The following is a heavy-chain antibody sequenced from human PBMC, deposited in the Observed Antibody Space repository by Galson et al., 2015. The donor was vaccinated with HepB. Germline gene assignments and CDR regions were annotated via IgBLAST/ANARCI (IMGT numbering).Heavy chain of an antibody. D-gene: IGHD3-22*01. V-gene: IGHV3-7*01. CDR3: ARDRYYYEGSGYYYYMDV. CDR2: IKQDGSEK. J-gene: IGHJ6*03. CDR1: GFTFSSYW. Sequence: SLRLSCAASGFTFSSYWMSWVRQAPGKGLEWVANIKQDGSEKYYVDSVKGRFTISRDNAKNSLYLQMNSLRAEDTAVYYCARDRYYYEGSGYYYYMDVWGKGTTVTVSS.